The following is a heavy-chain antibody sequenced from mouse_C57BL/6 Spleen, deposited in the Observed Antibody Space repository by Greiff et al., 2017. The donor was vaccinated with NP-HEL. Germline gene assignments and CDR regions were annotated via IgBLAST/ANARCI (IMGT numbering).Heavy chain of an antibody. CDR3: ARERRDYGRDY. V-gene: IGHV3-6*01. Sequence: EVQLMESGPGLVKPSQSLSLTCSVTGYSITSGYYWNWIRQFPGNKLEWMGYISYDGSNNYNPSLKNRISITRDTSKNQFFLKLNSVTTEDTATYYCARERRDYGRDYWGQGTTLTVSS. D-gene: IGHD1-1*02. J-gene: IGHJ2*01. CDR2: ISYDGSN. CDR1: GYSITSGYY.